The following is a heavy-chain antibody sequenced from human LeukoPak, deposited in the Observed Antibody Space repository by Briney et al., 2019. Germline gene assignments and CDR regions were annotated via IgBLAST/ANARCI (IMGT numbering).Heavy chain of an antibody. CDR3: ASPEYYYDSSGYLGY. CDR1: GFTFSSYW. J-gene: IGHJ4*02. V-gene: IGHV3-74*01. D-gene: IGHD3-22*01. Sequence: GGSLRLSCAASGFTFSSYWMHWVRQAPGKGLVWVSRINSDGSSTSYADSVKGRFTISRDNAKNTLYLQMNSLRAEDTAVYYCASPEYYYDSSGYLGYWGQGTLVTVSS. CDR2: INSDGSST.